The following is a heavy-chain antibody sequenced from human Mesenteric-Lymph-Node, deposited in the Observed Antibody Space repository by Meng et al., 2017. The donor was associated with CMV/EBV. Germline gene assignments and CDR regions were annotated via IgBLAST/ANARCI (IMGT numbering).Heavy chain of an antibody. CDR1: GGAINSYS. CDR2: IYSDGST. J-gene: IGHJ4*02. V-gene: IGHV4-59*01. CDR3: ATARGYSSSWYVLYDY. D-gene: IGHD6-13*01. Sequence: SETLSLTCSVSGGAINSYSWTWIRQPTGRPLDWIGIIYSDGSTDYNPSLKSRVTISIDRSKNHFSLRLNSVTAADTAVYYCATARGYSSSWYVLYDYWGQGTLVTVSS.